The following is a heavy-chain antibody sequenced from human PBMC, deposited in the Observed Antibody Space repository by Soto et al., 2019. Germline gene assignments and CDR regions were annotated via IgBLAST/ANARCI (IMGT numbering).Heavy chain of an antibody. Sequence: QVQLVESGGGVVQPGRSLRLSCAASGFTFSSYGMHWVRQAPGKGLEWVAVIWYDGSNKYYADSVKGRFTISRDNSKNTLYLQMNSLRVEDTAVYYCATRHYYGSGSYHLDNWGQGTLVTVSS. CDR3: ATRHYYGSGSYHLDN. CDR1: GFTFSSYG. D-gene: IGHD3-10*01. V-gene: IGHV3-33*08. J-gene: IGHJ4*02. CDR2: IWYDGSNK.